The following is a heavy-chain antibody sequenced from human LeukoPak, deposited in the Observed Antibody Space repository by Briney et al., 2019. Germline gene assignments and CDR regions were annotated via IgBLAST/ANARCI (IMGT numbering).Heavy chain of an antibody. J-gene: IGHJ4*02. CDR1: GFTFSSYG. CDR2: ISYDGSNK. V-gene: IGHV3-30*03. D-gene: IGHD6-19*01. CDR3: ATRAVAAPY. Sequence: AGGSLRLSCAASGFTFSSYGMHWVRQAPGKGLEWVAVISYDGSNKYYADSVKGRFTISRDNSKNTLYLQMNSLRVEDTAVYYCATRAVAAPYWGQGTLVTVSS.